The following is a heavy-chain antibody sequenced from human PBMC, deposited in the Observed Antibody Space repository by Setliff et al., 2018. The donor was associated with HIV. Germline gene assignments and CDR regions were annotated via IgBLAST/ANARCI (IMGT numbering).Heavy chain of an antibody. V-gene: IGHV3-7*03. D-gene: IGHD5-18*01. J-gene: IGHJ6*03. Sequence: ETLSLTCTASGGSINNDIYFWSWIRQGPGKGLEWVANIKQDGSEKYYVDSVKGRFTISRDNGKNSLYLQMNSLRAEDTAVYYCASSGYNYGGYYMDVWGKGTTVTVSS. CDR1: GGSINNDI. CDR2: IKQDGSEK. CDR3: ASSGYNYGGYYMDV.